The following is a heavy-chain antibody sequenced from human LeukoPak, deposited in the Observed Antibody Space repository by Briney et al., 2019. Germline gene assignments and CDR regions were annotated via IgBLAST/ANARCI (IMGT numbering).Heavy chain of an antibody. D-gene: IGHD3-22*01. CDR3: ARAHDSRGYKRFPKNWFDP. V-gene: IGHV1-46*01. CDR2: IYPSGGST. CDR1: GYTFTSYY. Sequence: SSVKVSCKASGYTFTSYYKHLVRQAPAQGLEWMGIIYPSGGSTSYEQKFHGRVTMTRHMSTSTVYMELSSLRSEDTAVYYCARAHDSRGYKRFPKNWFDPWGQGTLVTVSS. J-gene: IGHJ5*02.